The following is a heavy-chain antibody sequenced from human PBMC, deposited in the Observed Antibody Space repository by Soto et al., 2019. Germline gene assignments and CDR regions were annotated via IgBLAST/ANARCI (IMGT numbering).Heavy chain of an antibody. D-gene: IGHD6-19*01. J-gene: IGHJ6*02. CDR2: IVPIFGTT. CDR3: ARVEAVAGLYNYHGLDV. Sequence: QVQLVQSGAEVKKPGSSVKVSCKVSGGTFSNYAIDWVRLAPGHGLEWMGGIVPIFGTTYYTQKFQGRAQINADDSTTTAYLEMSSLRSEDTAIYYCARVEAVAGLYNYHGLDVWGQGTAVTVSS. V-gene: IGHV1-69*12. CDR1: GGTFSNYA.